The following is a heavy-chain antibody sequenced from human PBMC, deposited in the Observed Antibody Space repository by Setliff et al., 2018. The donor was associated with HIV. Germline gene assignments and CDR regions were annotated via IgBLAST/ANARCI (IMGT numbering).Heavy chain of an antibody. D-gene: IGHD3-3*01. CDR2: IHTSGNT. CDR1: GGSISSGDYY. Sequence: PSETLSLTCTVSGGSISSGDYYWTWIRQPAGKGLQWIGRIHTSGNTNYNPSLKSRVTILMDLSRNQLSLHLASVTTADTAVYFCAPGEGVASTYYHDWGQGTQVTVSS. CDR3: APGEGVASTYYHD. J-gene: IGHJ4*01. V-gene: IGHV4-61*02.